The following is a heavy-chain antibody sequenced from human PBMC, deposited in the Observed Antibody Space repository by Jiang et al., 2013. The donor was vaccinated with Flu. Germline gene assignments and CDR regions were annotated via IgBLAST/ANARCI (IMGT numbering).Heavy chain of an antibody. CDR2: IRFDGSEK. J-gene: IGHJ4*02. Sequence: QLLESGGGVVQPAGSLRLSCVASGFTFNYYQMFWVRQAPGKGLEWVASIRFDGSEKYYAESVKGRFTISRDNSKNTLYLQMTSLRAEDTAVYFCATLRGSSYDTYLADYWGQGTLVTVSS. CDR3: ATLRGSSYDTYLADY. D-gene: IGHD3-9*01. V-gene: IGHV3-30*02. CDR1: GFTFNYYQ.